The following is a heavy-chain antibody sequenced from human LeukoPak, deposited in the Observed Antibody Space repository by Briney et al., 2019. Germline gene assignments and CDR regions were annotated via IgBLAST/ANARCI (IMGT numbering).Heavy chain of an antibody. V-gene: IGHV4-31*03. J-gene: IGHJ5*02. D-gene: IGHD3-3*01. CDR3: ARDRLRGYRFDP. CDR2: IYYTGST. CDR1: SGSIRSADHY. Sequence: PSETLSLTCTVSSGSIRSADHYWSWIRQHPGKSLEWIGHIYYTGSTYYNPSLQSRVTISVDTSENQFSLKVSSVTAADTAIYYCARDRLRGYRFDPWGQGTLVTVSS.